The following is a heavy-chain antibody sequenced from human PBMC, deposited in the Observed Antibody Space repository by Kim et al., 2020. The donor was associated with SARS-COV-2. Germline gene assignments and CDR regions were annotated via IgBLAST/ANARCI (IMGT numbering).Heavy chain of an antibody. CDR2: ISWNSGSI. D-gene: IGHD6-19*01. CDR1: GFTFDDYA. CDR3: AKAYRSQWLGAFDI. J-gene: IGHJ3*02. V-gene: IGHV3-9*01. Sequence: GGSLRLSCAASGFTFDDYAMHWVRQAPGKGLEWVSGISWNSGSIGYADSVKGRFTISRDNAKNSLYLQMNSLRAEDTALYYCAKAYRSQWLGAFDIWGQGTMVTVSS.